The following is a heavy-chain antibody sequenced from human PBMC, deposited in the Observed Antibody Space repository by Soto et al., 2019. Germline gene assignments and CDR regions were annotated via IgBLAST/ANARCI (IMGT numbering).Heavy chain of an antibody. J-gene: IGHJ5*02. CDR2: IYYSGST. CDR3: ARLGSGSQNWFDP. V-gene: IGHV4-61*01. CDR1: GGSVSNNYY. D-gene: IGHD3-10*01. Sequence: PSETLSLTCSVSGGSVSNNYYLSWIRQPPGKGLEWIGYIYYSGSTNYNPSLKSRVTISVDTSKDQFSLKMSSVTAADTAVYYCARLGSGSQNWFDPWGQGTLVTVSS.